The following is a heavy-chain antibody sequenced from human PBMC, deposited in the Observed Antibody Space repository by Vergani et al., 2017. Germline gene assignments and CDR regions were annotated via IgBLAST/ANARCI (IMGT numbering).Heavy chain of an antibody. D-gene: IGHD2-2*01. V-gene: IGHV4-34*01. CDR3: ASLPAAMAPRLGVNYYYYYMDV. CDR1: GGSFSGYY. Sequence: QVQLQQWGAGLLKPSETLSLTCAVYGGSFSGYYWSWIRQPPGKGLEWIGEINHSGSTNYNPTLKSRVTISVDTSKNQFSLKLSSVTAADTAVYYCASLPAAMAPRLGVNYYYYYMDVWGKGTTVTVSS. J-gene: IGHJ6*03. CDR2: INHSGST.